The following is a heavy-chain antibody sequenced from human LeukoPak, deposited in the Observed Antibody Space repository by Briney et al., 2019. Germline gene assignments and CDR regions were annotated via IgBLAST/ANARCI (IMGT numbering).Heavy chain of an antibody. CDR2: ISSSSSTI. J-gene: IGHJ4*02. Sequence: GGSLRLSCAASGFTFSSYSMNWVRQAPGKGLEWVSYISSSSSTIYYADSVKGRFTISRDNAKNSLYLQVNSLRAEDTAVYYCASAKWIQLWLNVDYWGQGTLVTVSS. CDR1: GFTFSSYS. CDR3: ASAKWIQLWLNVDY. D-gene: IGHD5-18*01. V-gene: IGHV3-48*01.